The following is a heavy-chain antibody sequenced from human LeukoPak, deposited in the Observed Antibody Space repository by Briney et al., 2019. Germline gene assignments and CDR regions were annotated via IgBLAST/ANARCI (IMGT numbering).Heavy chain of an antibody. V-gene: IGHV1-8*01. CDR2: MNPNSGNT. J-gene: IGHJ6*02. D-gene: IGHD3-10*01. Sequence: ASVKVSCKASGYTFTSYDINWVRQAPGQGLEWMGWMNPNSGNTGYAQKFQGRVTMTRNTSISTAYMGLSSLRSEDTAVYYCARGGDYYGSGSRLDVWGQGTTVTVSS. CDR1: GYTFTSYD. CDR3: ARGGDYYGSGSRLDV.